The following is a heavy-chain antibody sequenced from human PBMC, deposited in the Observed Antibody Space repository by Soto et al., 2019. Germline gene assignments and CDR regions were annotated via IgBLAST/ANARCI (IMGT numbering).Heavy chain of an antibody. Sequence: SETLSLTCTVSGDYISAHYWSWIRQPPGKGLEWIAYVYNTGNTNYSPSLESRVTISVDTSKNQLSLKLTSVTTADTAVYYCARGHYRNDYWGQGMLVTLSS. V-gene: IGHV4-59*11. D-gene: IGHD3-10*01. CDR1: GDYISAHY. CDR2: VYNTGNT. CDR3: ARGHYRNDY. J-gene: IGHJ4*02.